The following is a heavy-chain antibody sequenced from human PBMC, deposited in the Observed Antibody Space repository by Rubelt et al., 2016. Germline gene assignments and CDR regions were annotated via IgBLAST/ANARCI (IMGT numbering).Heavy chain of an antibody. CDR1: GGSISSSSYY. J-gene: IGHJ3*02. CDR3: ASGSSEWLMDAFDI. V-gene: IGHV4-39*07. D-gene: IGHD1-26*01. Sequence: QLQLQESGPGLVKPSETLSLTCTVSGGSISSSSYYWGWIRQPPGKGLEWIGSIYYSGSTYYNPSLKSRVTISVDTSKNHFSLKLSAVTAADTAVYYCASGSSEWLMDAFDIWGQGTMVTVSS. CDR2: IYYSGST.